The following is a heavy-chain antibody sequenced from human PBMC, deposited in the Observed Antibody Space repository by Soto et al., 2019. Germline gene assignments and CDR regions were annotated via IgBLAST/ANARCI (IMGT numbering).Heavy chain of an antibody. CDR3: ARGWWHAVDY. V-gene: IGHV4-34*01. D-gene: IGHD2-8*02. CDR1: GGSFSGYY. Sequence: QVQLQQWGAGLLKPSETLSLTCAVYGGSFSGYYWSWIRQPPGKGLEWIGEINHSGSTNYNPSLKSRVTISVDTSKNQCSLKLSSVTAADTAVYYCARGWWHAVDYWGQGTLVTVSS. CDR2: INHSGST. J-gene: IGHJ4*02.